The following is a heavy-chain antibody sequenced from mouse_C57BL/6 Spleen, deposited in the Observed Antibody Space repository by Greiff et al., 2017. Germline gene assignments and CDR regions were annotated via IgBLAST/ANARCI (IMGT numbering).Heavy chain of an antibody. D-gene: IGHD2-4*01. J-gene: IGHJ2*01. V-gene: IGHV1-80*01. CDR2: IYPGDGDT. Sequence: VKLVESGAELVKPGASVKISCKASGYAFSSYWMNWVKQRPGQGLEWIGQIYPGDGDTNYNGKFKGKATLTADKSSSTAYMQLSSLTSEDSAVYICARSGDYDRAFDYWGQGTTLTVSS. CDR1: GYAFSSYW. CDR3: ARSGDYDRAFDY.